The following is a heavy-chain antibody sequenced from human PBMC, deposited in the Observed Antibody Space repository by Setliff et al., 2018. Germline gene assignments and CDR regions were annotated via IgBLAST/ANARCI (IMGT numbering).Heavy chain of an antibody. CDR3: ARAQVVFAISAPAWYFEI. CDR1: GGSFSGYQ. D-gene: IGHD2-21*01. V-gene: IGHV4-34*01. CDR2: INQSGSA. J-gene: IGHJ2*01. Sequence: LSLTCGVHGGSFSGYQWTWIRQPPGKGLEWIGEINQSGSANYNPSLKSRASLSVDTSEKQLSLTLNSVTVADTAVYYCARAQVVFAISAPAWYFEIWGRGTQVTVSS.